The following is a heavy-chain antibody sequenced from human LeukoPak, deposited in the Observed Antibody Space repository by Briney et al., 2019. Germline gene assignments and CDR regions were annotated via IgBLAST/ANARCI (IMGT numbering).Heavy chain of an antibody. V-gene: IGHV4-59*01. Sequence: SETLSLTCTVSGGSISSYYWSWIRQPPGKGLEWIGYIYYSGSTNYNPSLRSRVTISVDTSKNQFSLKLSSVTAADTAVYYCAGTTEAHSWRTRYYDYYMDVWGKGTTVTVSS. J-gene: IGHJ6*03. CDR3: AGTTEAHSWRTRYYDYYMDV. D-gene: IGHD6-13*01. CDR2: IYYSGST. CDR1: GGSISSYY.